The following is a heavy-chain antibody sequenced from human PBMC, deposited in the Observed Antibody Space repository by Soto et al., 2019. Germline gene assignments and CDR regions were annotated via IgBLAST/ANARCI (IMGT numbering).Heavy chain of an antibody. J-gene: IGHJ3*02. D-gene: IGHD3-22*01. Sequence: EVQLLESGGGLVQPGGSLRLSCAASGFTFSSYAMSWVRQAPGKGLEWVSAISGSGGSTYYADSVKGRFTISRDNSKNTLYLQMNSLRAEDTAVYYCAKDGLNYYDSSGGFAFDIWGQGTMVTVSS. CDR2: ISGSGGST. V-gene: IGHV3-23*01. CDR1: GFTFSSYA. CDR3: AKDGLNYYDSSGGFAFDI.